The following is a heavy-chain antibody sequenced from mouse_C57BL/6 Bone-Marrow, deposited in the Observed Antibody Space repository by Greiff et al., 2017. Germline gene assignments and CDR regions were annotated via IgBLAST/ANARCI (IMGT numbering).Heavy chain of an antibody. Sequence: VQLKESGPGMVKPSQSLSLTCTVTGYSITSGYDWHWIRHFPGNKLEWMGYISYSGSTNYNPSLKSRISITHDTSKNHFFLKLNSVTTEDTATYYCARDSNYPAWFAYWGQVTLVTVSA. CDR3: ARDSNYPAWFAY. V-gene: IGHV3-1*01. D-gene: IGHD2-5*01. CDR2: ISYSGST. CDR1: GYSITSGYD. J-gene: IGHJ3*01.